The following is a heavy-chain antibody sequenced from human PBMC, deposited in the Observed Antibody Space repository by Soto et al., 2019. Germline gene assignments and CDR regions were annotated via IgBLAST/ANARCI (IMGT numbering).Heavy chain of an antibody. CDR3: AHIPNYYQYDWFDP. D-gene: IGHD3-16*01. V-gene: IGHV2-5*02. J-gene: IGHJ5*02. CDR2: IYWDADK. Sequence: QITLKESGPTLVKPTQTLTLTCTFSGFSLTTRGVGVGWIRHPPGKALECLALIYWDADKRYSPSLQSRLSITKATSKNQVVLTSTNVDPVDTATYYCAHIPNYYQYDWFDPWGQGTLVSVSS. CDR1: GFSLTTRGVG.